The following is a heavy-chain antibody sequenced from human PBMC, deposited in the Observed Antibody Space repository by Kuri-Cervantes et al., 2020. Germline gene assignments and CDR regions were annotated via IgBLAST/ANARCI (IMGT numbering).Heavy chain of an antibody. J-gene: IGHJ4*02. CDR3: AKRDLSDSGYLDY. CDR2: ISYDGSNK. D-gene: IGHD3-22*01. CDR1: GFTFSSYA. V-gene: IGHV3-30-3*02. Sequence: GGSLRLSCAASGFTFSSYAMHWVRQAPGKGLEWVAVISYDGSNKYYADSVKGRFTISRDNAKNSLYLQMNSLRPEDTAVYHCAKRDLSDSGYLDYWGQGILVTVSS.